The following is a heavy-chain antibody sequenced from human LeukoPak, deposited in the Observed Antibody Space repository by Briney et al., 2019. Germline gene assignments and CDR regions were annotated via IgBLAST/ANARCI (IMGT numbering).Heavy chain of an antibody. CDR1: GFTFSSYS. CDR2: ISSSSSYI. D-gene: IGHD6-13*01. J-gene: IGHJ4*02. Sequence: GGSLRLSCAASGFTFSSYSMNWVRQAPGKGLEWVSSISSSSSYIYYADSVRGRFTISRDNAKNSLYLQMNSLRAEDTAVYYCARDGIAAAGKVGVDYWGQGTLVTVSS. V-gene: IGHV3-21*04. CDR3: ARDGIAAAGKVGVDY.